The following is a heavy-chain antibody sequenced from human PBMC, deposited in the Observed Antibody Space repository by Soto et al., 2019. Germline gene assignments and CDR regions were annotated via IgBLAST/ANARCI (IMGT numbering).Heavy chain of an antibody. CDR2: TYYKSRWYN. CDR3: ARFLRFSDYYYGMDV. Sequence: SQTLSLTCAISGVSVSSNSAAWNWIRQSPSRGLEWLGRTYYKSRWYNDYAGSVKSRITINPDTSKNTLYLQMNSLRAEDTAVYYCARFLRFSDYYYGMDVWGQGTTVTVYS. CDR1: GVSVSSNSAA. D-gene: IGHD3-3*01. V-gene: IGHV6-1*01. J-gene: IGHJ6*02.